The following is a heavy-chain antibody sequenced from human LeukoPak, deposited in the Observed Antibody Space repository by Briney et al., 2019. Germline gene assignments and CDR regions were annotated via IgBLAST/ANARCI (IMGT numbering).Heavy chain of an antibody. CDR2: INPNSAVT. CDR1: GYTFTAYY. V-gene: IGHV1-2*02. CDR3: ARGIAAAGTGY. D-gene: IGHD6-13*01. Sequence: ASVKVSCKASGYTFTAYYMYWVRQAPGQGLEWMGWINPNSAVTNYAQKFQGRVTMTRDTSISTAYMDLIRLRSDDTAVYYCARGIAAAGTGYWGQGTLATVSS. J-gene: IGHJ4*02.